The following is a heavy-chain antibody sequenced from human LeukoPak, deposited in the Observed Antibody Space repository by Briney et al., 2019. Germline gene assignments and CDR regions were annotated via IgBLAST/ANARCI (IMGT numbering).Heavy chain of an antibody. D-gene: IGHD3-10*01. CDR1: GIIFSNYW. Sequence: GGSLRLSCAASGIIFSNYWMHWVRQAPGKGLEWVAFIRYDGSSKYYADSVKGRFTISRDNSKNTLYLQMNSLRAEDTAMYYCAKKGYYASGSYFDYWGQGTLVTVSS. CDR3: AKKGYYASGSYFDY. J-gene: IGHJ4*02. CDR2: IRYDGSSK. V-gene: IGHV3-30*02.